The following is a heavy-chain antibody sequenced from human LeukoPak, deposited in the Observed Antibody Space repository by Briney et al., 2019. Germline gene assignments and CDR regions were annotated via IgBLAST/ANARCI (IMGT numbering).Heavy chain of an antibody. CDR1: GYSISSGYY. D-gene: IGHD3-3*01. CDR3: ARADVFGVVIINGGAFDI. CDR2: IYYDGST. Sequence: SETLSLTCTVSGYSISSGYYWGWIRQPPGKGLEWIGYIYYDGSTNYNPSLKSRVTMSVDTSKNQFSLKLSSVTAADTAVYYCARADVFGVVIINGGAFDIWGQGTMVTVSS. V-gene: IGHV4-38-2*02. J-gene: IGHJ3*02.